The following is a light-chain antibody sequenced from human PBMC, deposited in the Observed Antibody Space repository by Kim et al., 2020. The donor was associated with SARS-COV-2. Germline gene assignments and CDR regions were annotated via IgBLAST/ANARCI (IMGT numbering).Light chain of an antibody. CDR2: EVT. CDR1: ARDIGAFHH. J-gene: IGLJ3*02. Sequence: GQSVPLSCTGTARDIGAFHHVSWYQQTPGSAPKLLIYEVTDRPSGVPGRFSGSKSGNTASLTISGLQADDEGVFYCASYTMRSTWVFGGGTQLTFL. V-gene: IGLV2-18*02. CDR3: ASYTMRSTWV.